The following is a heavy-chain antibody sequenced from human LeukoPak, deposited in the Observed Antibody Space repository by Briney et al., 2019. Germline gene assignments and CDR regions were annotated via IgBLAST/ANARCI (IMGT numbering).Heavy chain of an antibody. Sequence: SETLSLTCAVSGGSINNYYWGWIRQPPGKGLEWLGYIHSSGSTNYNPSLKSRVTILVDTSKNQFSLKLTSVTAAVTAVYYCTREGYDGSGYYLDYWSQGILVTVSS. CDR2: IHSSGST. CDR1: GGSINNYY. D-gene: IGHD3-22*01. V-gene: IGHV4-59*01. CDR3: TREGYDGSGYYLDY. J-gene: IGHJ4*02.